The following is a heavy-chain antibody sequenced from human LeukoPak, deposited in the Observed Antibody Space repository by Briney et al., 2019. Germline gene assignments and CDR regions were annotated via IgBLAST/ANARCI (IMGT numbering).Heavy chain of an antibody. CDR3: AREGIVVVPAALGYFDY. D-gene: IGHD2-2*01. J-gene: IGHJ4*02. V-gene: IGHV1-69*04. Sequence: ASAKVSCKASGGTFSSYAISWVRQAPGQGLEWMGRIIPILGIANYAQKFQGRVTITADKSTSTAYMELSSLRSEDTAVYYCAREGIVVVPAALGYFDYWGQGTLVTVSS. CDR1: GGTFSSYA. CDR2: IIPILGIA.